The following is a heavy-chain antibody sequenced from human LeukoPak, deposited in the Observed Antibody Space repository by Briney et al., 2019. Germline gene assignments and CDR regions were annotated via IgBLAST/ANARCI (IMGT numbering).Heavy chain of an antibody. Sequence: GGSLRLSCAASGFTFSSYAMSWVRQAPGKGLEWVSAISGSGGSTYYADSVKGRFTISRDNAKNSLYLQMNSLRAEDTAVYYCARQVWGWLHPNYFDYWGQGTLVTVSS. CDR1: GFTFSSYA. D-gene: IGHD5-24*01. J-gene: IGHJ4*02. V-gene: IGHV3-23*01. CDR2: ISGSGGST. CDR3: ARQVWGWLHPNYFDY.